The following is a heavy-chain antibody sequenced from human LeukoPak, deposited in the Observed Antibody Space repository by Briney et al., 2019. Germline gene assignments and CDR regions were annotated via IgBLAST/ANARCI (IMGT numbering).Heavy chain of an antibody. CDR3: AKVPLDASSGWYHFDY. CDR1: GFTFSSYA. J-gene: IGHJ4*02. V-gene: IGHV3-23*01. Sequence: GGSLRLSCAASGFTFSSYAMSWVRQAPGKGLEWVSAISGSGGSTYYADSVKGRFTISRDNSKNTLYLQMNSLRAEDTAVYYCAKVPLDASSGWYHFDYWGQGTLVTVSS. CDR2: ISGSGGST. D-gene: IGHD6-19*01.